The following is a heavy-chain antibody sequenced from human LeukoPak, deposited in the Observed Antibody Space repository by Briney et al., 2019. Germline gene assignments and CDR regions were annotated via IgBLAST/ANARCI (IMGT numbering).Heavy chain of an antibody. CDR1: GDSITYFY. Sequence: SETLSLTCSVSGDSITYFYWSWIRQAAGKGLEWIGRIESSGSTDYNASLKSRVTISVDTSKNQFSLKLSSVTAADTAVYYCAREGLSAAGTFDYWGQGTLVTVSS. J-gene: IGHJ4*02. V-gene: IGHV4-4*07. CDR3: AREGLSAAGTFDY. CDR2: IESSGST. D-gene: IGHD6-13*01.